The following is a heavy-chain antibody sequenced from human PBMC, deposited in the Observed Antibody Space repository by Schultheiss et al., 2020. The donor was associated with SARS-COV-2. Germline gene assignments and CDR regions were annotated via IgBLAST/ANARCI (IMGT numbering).Heavy chain of an antibody. CDR2: ISYDGSNK. V-gene: IGHV3-30*01. CDR3: ARELVDIVVVVAARVFDY. Sequence: GESLKISCAASGFTVSSNYMSWVRQAPGKGLEWVAVISYDGSNKYYADSVKGRFTISRDNSKNTLYLQMNSLRAEDTAVYYCARELVDIVVVVAARVFDYWGQGTLVTVSS. J-gene: IGHJ4*02. CDR1: GFTVSSNY. D-gene: IGHD2-15*01.